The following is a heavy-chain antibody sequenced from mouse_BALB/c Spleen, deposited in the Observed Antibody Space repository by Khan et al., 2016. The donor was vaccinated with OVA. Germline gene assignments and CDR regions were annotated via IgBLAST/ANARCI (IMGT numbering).Heavy chain of an antibody. CDR1: GYSITSDYA. J-gene: IGHJ2*02. D-gene: IGHD1-1*01. Sequence: VQLKQSGPGLVKPSQSLSLTCTVTGYSITSDYAWNWIRQFPGNKLEWMGFISYSGNTKYNPSLKSRFSITRDTSKNQFFLQLNSVTTEDTATYYCARVYGGDFAYWGQGTSLTVSS. CDR3: ARVYGGDFAY. CDR2: ISYSGNT. V-gene: IGHV3-2*02.